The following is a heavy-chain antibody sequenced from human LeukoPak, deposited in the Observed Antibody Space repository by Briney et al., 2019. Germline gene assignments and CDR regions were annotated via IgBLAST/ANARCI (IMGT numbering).Heavy chain of an antibody. J-gene: IGHJ3*02. D-gene: IGHD3-22*01. Sequence: GGSLRLSCAASGYTFTSYGISWVRQAPGQGLEWMGWISAYNGNTNYAQKLQGRVTMTTDTSTSTAYMELRSLRSDDTAVYYCARDPTELYYYDSSGGGFGDAFDIWGQGTMVTVSS. CDR2: ISAYNGNT. CDR3: ARDPTELYYYDSSGGGFGDAFDI. CDR1: GYTFTSYG. V-gene: IGHV1-18*01.